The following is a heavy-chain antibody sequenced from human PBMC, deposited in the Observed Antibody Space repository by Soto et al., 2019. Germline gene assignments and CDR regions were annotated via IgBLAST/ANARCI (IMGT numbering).Heavy chain of an antibody. V-gene: IGHV5-51*01. D-gene: IGHD1-20*01. CDR2: IYPADSDT. Sequence: GESLKISCKGSGYSFTNYWIGWVRQMPGKGLEWMGVIYPADSDTRYSPSFQGQVTFSADKSISTAYLQVTSLRVEDTAIYYCAKDRQAHNSVWDPFDIWGQGTLVTVSS. J-gene: IGHJ3*02. CDR1: GYSFTNYW. CDR3: AKDRQAHNSVWDPFDI.